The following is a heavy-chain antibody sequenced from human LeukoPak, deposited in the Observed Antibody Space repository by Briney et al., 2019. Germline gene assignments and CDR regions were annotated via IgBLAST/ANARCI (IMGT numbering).Heavy chain of an antibody. CDR2: LSYDGSNK. V-gene: IGHV3-30*04. J-gene: IGHJ5*02. D-gene: IGHD6-19*01. CDR3: ARPGYSSGWKMGANWFDP. CDR1: GFTFSSYA. Sequence: PGRSLRLSCAASGFTFSSYAMHWVRQAPGKGLEWVAVLSYDGSNKYYADSVKGRFTISRDNSKNTLYLQMNSLRAEDTAVYYCARPGYSSGWKMGANWFDPWGQGTLVTVSS.